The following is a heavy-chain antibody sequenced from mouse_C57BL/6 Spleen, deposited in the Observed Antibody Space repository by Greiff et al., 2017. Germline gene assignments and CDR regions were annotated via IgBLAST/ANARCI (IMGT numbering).Heavy chain of an antibody. J-gene: IGHJ4*01. V-gene: IGHV1-82*01. CDR3: ARKGAMDY. CDR1: GYAFSSSW. Sequence: VQLQESGPELVKPGASVKISCKASGYAFSSSWMNWVKQRPGKGLEWIGRIYPGDGDTNYNGKFKGKDTLTADKSSSTAYMQLSSLTSEDSAVYFCARKGAMDYWGQGTSVTVSS. CDR2: IYPGDGDT.